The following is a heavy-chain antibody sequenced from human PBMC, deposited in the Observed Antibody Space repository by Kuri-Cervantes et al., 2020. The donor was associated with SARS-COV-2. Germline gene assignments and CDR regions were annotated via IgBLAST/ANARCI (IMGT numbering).Heavy chain of an antibody. J-gene: IGHJ6*03. CDR3: ARAYGLLRYIYYMDV. D-gene: IGHD3-9*01. CDR1: GGSISSHY. V-gene: IGHV4-34*01. CDR2: VNHRGST. Sequence: ESLKISCTVSGGSISSHYWNWIRQSPGKGLEWIGEVNHRGSTNYNPSLKSRTTISVDTSNNQFSLILTSVTAADTAVYYCARAYGLLRYIYYMDVWGEGTTVTVSS.